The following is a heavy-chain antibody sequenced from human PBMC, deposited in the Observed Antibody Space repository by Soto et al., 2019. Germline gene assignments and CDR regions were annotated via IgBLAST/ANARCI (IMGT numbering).Heavy chain of an antibody. CDR2: INAGYGNT. J-gene: IGHJ4*02. V-gene: IGHV1-3*01. CDR1: GYTFSSYA. CDR3: ARDTGDGTFDF. D-gene: IGHD7-27*01. Sequence: QVHLVQSGAEVRKPGASVKVSCKASGYTFSSYAMHWVRQAPGQRLEWMGWINAGYGNTKSSQKFQDRVTISRDTSASTAYMDLTSLTSEDTAVYYCARDTGDGTFDFWGQGTLVTVSS.